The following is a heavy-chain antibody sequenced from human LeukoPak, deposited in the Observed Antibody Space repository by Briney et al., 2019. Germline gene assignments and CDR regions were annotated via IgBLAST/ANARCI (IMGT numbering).Heavy chain of an antibody. CDR2: INHSGST. J-gene: IGHJ6*02. CDR1: GGSFSGYY. D-gene: IGHD2-2*01. CDR3: AREPAAMLFDYYYGMDV. Sequence: SETLSLACAVYGGSFSGYYWSGIRQPPGKGLEWMGEINHSGSTNYNPSLKSRVTISVDTSKNQFSLKLSSVTAADTAVYYCAREPAAMLFDYYYGMDVWGQGTTVTVSS. V-gene: IGHV4-34*01.